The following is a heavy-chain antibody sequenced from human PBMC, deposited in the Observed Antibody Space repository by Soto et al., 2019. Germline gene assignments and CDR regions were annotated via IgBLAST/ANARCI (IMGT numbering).Heavy chain of an antibody. CDR1: GXNFCVSC. V-gene: IGHV3-73*01. Sequence: GSPRLCSAASGXNFCVSCVHWVRQASGKGLEWVGRIRSKSNNYATVYAESVKGRFTISRDNAKNSVSLQMNSMRAQHTAVSYCAREYTAWPLAYGLDVWGQGTTGTVSS. CDR3: AREYTAWPLAYGLDV. CDR2: IRSKSNNYAT. D-gene: IGHD2-2*02. J-gene: IGHJ6*02.